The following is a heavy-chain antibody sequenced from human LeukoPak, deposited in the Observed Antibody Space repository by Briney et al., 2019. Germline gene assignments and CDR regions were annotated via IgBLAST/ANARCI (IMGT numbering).Heavy chain of an antibody. V-gene: IGHV5-51*01. Sequence: SMIFSCTASEYCFASYWICWRREMREEGLGWVGITYPGDNDTRYSTTFQGQVTSTADKSLSTAYLQWSSLKASDTAMYYCARGDYGDHLFDYWGQGTLVTVSS. J-gene: IGHJ4*02. CDR2: TYPGDNDT. D-gene: IGHD4-17*01. CDR3: ARGDYGDHLFDY. CDR1: EYCFASYW.